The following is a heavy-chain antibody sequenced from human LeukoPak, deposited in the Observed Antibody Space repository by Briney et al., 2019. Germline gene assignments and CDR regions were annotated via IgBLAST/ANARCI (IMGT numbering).Heavy chain of an antibody. J-gene: IGHJ4*02. D-gene: IGHD3-9*01. V-gene: IGHV3-23*01. CDR1: GFTFSSSA. Sequence: GGSLRLSCAASGFTFSSSAMSWVRQAPGKGLHWVSTISVGGVTTYFADSVKGRFTISRDNSKNTLYLQMNSLRAGDTAVYYCAKRPPTGYYYFEYWGQGTQVTVSS. CDR3: AKRPPTGYYYFEY. CDR2: ISVGGVTT.